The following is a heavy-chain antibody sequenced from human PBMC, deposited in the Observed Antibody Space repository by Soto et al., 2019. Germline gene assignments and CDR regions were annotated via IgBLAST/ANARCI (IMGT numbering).Heavy chain of an antibody. CDR1: GFTFSTYG. CDR2: ISNDGSKK. D-gene: IGHD3-22*01. V-gene: IGHV3-30*03. CDR3: ASSSPESSGYYCGTLDY. Sequence: QVQLVESGGGVVQPGRSLRLSCSASGFTFSTYGMHWVRQAPGKGLEWVAVISNDGSKKYHGDSVKGRFTISRDNSKNTLYLEMSGLIAEDTAVYYCASSSPESSGYYCGTLDYWGQGTLVTVSS. J-gene: IGHJ4*02.